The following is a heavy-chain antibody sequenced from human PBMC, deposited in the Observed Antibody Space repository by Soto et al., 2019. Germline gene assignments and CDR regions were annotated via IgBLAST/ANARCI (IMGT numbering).Heavy chain of an antibody. J-gene: IGHJ4*02. Sequence: EVQLVECGGGLVQPGRSLRLSCAASGFTFDDYAMHWVRQAPGKGLEWVSGISWNSGTIGYADSVKGRFTISRDNAKNSLHLQMNSLRPEDTAFYFCAKMHTVVSAAHETLGYFDCWGQGTLVTVSS. D-gene: IGHD2-15*01. CDR3: AKMHTVVSAAHETLGYFDC. V-gene: IGHV3-9*01. CDR2: ISWNSGTI. CDR1: GFTFDDYA.